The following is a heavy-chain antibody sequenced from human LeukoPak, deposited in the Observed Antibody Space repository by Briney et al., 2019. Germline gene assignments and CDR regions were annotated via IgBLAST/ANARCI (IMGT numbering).Heavy chain of an antibody. CDR3: ATDGGYCSSTSCYRGDYYDF. CDR1: GFTFSSYA. D-gene: IGHD2-2*02. Sequence: PGGSLRLSCAASGFTFSSYAMSWVRQAPGKGLEWVSAISDSGGITYYADSVKGRFTISRDNSKNTLYLQMNSLRAEDTAVYYCATDGGYCSSTSCYRGDYYDFWGQGTLVTVSS. CDR2: ISDSGGIT. V-gene: IGHV3-23*01. J-gene: IGHJ4*02.